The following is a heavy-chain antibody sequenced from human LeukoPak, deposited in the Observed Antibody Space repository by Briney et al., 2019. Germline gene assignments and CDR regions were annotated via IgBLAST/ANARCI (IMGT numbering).Heavy chain of an antibody. CDR3: ARDSDEIWGVSFDY. Sequence: GGSLRLSCAASGFTFSSYAMSWVRQAPGKGLEWVANINQDGRERHYVDSVKGRFTISRDNAKNSLYLQLDSLRVEDTAVYYCARDSDEIWGVSFDYWGQGALVTVSS. CDR1: GFTFSSYA. D-gene: IGHD3-10*01. V-gene: IGHV3-7*01. CDR2: INQDGRER. J-gene: IGHJ4*02.